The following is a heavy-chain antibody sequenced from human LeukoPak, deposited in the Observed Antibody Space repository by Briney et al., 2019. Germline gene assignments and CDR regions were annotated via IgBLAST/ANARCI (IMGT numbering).Heavy chain of an antibody. V-gene: IGHV4-39*07. D-gene: IGHD4-17*01. CDR1: GDSISSSRYY. J-gene: IGHJ3*02. CDR2: IYQSVST. CDR3: ARNKSTVTTSRHDAFDI. Sequence: SETLSLTCTVSGDSISSSRYYWGWIRQPSGKGLEWIGSIYQSVSTYYNPSLKSRVTISVDTSKNQFSLKLSSVTAADTAVYYCARNKSTVTTSRHDAFDIWGQGTMVTVSS.